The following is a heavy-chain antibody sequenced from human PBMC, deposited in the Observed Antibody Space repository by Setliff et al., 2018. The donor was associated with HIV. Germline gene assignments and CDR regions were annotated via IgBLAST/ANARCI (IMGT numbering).Heavy chain of an antibody. Sequence: SETLSLTCAVYGGSFSGYFWSWIRQSPRKRLEWIGELNDSGSTNYNPSLKSRVTISVDTSKNQFSLTLTSMTAADTAVYYCARHRVITGSFDYWGQGTLVTVSS. CDR1: GGSFSGYF. J-gene: IGHJ4*02. D-gene: IGHD3-10*01. V-gene: IGHV4-34*01. CDR3: ARHRVITGSFDY. CDR2: LNDSGST.